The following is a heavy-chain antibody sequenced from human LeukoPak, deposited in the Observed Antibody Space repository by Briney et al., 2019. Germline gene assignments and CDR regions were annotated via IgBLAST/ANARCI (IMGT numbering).Heavy chain of an antibody. V-gene: IGHV3-30-3*01. J-gene: IGHJ4*02. CDR3: ARDMDYGDYSVGDF. D-gene: IGHD4-17*01. Sequence: GGSLRLSCAASGFTFSSYAMHWVRQAPGKGLEWVAVISYDGSNKYYADSVKGRFTISRDNSKNTVYPQMNSLRAEDTAMYYCARDMDYGDYSVGDFWGQGTLVTVSS. CDR2: ISYDGSNK. CDR1: GFTFSSYA.